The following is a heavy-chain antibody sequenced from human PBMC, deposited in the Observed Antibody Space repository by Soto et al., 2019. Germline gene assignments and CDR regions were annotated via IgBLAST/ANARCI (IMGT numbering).Heavy chain of an antibody. D-gene: IGHD3-22*01. J-gene: IGHJ4*02. CDR1: GGTFSSYA. Sequence: ASVKVSCKASGGTFSSYAISWVRQAPGQGLEWMGGIIPIFGTANYAQKFQGRVTITADESTSTAYMELSSLRSEDTAVYYCARDGYYYDSSGYYYFDYWGQGILVTVSS. V-gene: IGHV1-69*13. CDR3: ARDGYYYDSSGYYYFDY. CDR2: IIPIFGTA.